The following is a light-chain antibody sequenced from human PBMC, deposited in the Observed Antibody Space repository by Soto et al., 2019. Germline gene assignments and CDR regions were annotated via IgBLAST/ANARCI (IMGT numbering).Light chain of an antibody. Sequence: QSVLTQPASVSGSPGQSITISCTGTSSDVGSYNYISWYQQHPGKAPKLLIYEVTNRPSGVSNRFSGSKSGNTASLTISGLQAEDEATYYCSSYRNGNSLDVFGTGTKVTV. CDR2: EVT. CDR1: SSDVGSYNY. V-gene: IGLV2-14*01. CDR3: SSYRNGNSLDV. J-gene: IGLJ1*01.